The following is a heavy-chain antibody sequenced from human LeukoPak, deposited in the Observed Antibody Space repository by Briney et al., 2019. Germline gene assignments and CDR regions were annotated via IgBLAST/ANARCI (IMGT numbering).Heavy chain of an antibody. D-gene: IGHD3-22*01. J-gene: IGHJ3*02. CDR3: AALLGPYYYDSSGYSPNDAFDI. CDR1: GVTVSSNY. Sequence: GGALRLSCAASGVTVSSNYMSWVRQAPGKGLEWGSVIYSGGSTYYADSVKGRFTISRDNSKNTLYLQMNSLRAEDTAVYYCAALLGPYYYDSSGYSPNDAFDIWGQGTMVTVSS. CDR2: IYSGGST. V-gene: IGHV3-66*01.